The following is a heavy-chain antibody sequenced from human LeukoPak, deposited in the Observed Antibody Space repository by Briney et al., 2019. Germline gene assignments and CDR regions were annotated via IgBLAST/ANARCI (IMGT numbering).Heavy chain of an antibody. Sequence: PGRSLRLSCAASGFTFSSYGMHWVRQAPGKGLEWVAVISYDGSNKYYADSVKGRFTISRDNSKNTLYLQMNSLRAEDTAVYYCAKDPAPRVRFLEWLSTFDYWGQGTLVTVSS. CDR3: AKDPAPRVRFLEWLSTFDY. CDR2: ISYDGSNK. D-gene: IGHD3-3*01. V-gene: IGHV3-30*18. CDR1: GFTFSSYG. J-gene: IGHJ4*02.